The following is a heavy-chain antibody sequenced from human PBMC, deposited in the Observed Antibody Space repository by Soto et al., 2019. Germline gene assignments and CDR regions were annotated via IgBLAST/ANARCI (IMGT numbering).Heavy chain of an antibody. CDR1: GDSVSSNSAA. V-gene: IGHV6-1*01. J-gene: IGHJ6*02. Sequence: QVQLQQSGPGLVKPSQTLSLTCAISGDSVSSNSAAWNWIRQSPSRGLEWLGRTYYRSKWYNDYAVPVKSRKTINPATSKTHFSLQLNAVTPEDTAVYYCARVYSSSWYGRMDVWGQGTTVTVSS. CDR2: TYYRSKWYN. CDR3: ARVYSSSWYGRMDV. D-gene: IGHD6-13*01.